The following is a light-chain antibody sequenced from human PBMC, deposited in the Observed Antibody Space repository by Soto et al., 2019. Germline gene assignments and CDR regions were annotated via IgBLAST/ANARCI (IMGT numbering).Light chain of an antibody. Sequence: DIQMTQSPSTLSASIGDTVNINCRASQSVNSRLAGYQQRPGKTPRILIYKASSLEREVPSRFSGSGSGTEYTLTSRNLEPDDFATYYCQQYDGYPWTFGQGTEVEVK. CDR1: QSVNSR. CDR2: KAS. V-gene: IGKV1-5*03. CDR3: QQYDGYPWT. J-gene: IGKJ1*01.